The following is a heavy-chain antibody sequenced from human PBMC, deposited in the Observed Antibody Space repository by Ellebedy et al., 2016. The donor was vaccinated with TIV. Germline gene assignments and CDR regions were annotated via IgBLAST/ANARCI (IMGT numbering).Heavy chain of an antibody. CDR1: GFTVSTTD. V-gene: IGHV3-53*01. CDR2: IYSDYTT. D-gene: IGHD6-6*01. CDR3: ATDKPGARFDY. J-gene: IGHJ4*02. Sequence: PGGSLRLSCAASGFTVSTTDMSWVRQAPGKGLDWISVIYSDYTTYYANSVKGRFTISRDNSNNILYLQMNSLRPEDTAVYYCATDKPGARFDYWGQGALVTVSP.